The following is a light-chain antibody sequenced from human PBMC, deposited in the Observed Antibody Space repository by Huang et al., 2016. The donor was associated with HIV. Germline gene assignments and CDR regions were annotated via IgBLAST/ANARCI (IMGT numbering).Light chain of an antibody. Sequence: EIVMTQSPATLSVSPAKRATLSCRASQTVSTNLAWYQQKPGQAPRLLSFAASTRATGTAARFSGSGSGTEFTLTISSLESEDFALYYCQQYYSWPYTFGQGTRLEIK. J-gene: IGKJ2*01. V-gene: IGKV3-15*01. CDR2: AAS. CDR1: QTVSTN. CDR3: QQYYSWPYT.